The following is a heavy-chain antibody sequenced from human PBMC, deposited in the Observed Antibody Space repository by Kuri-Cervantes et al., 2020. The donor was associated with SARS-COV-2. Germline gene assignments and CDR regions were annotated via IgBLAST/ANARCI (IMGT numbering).Heavy chain of an antibody. CDR3: ARDPRDYDFWFDY. V-gene: IGHV3-7*01. CDR2: IKQDGSEK. D-gene: IGHD3-3*01. CDR1: GFTFSNYA. J-gene: IGHJ4*02. Sequence: GGSLRLSCAVSGFTFSNYAMSWVRQAPGKGLEWVANIKQDGSEKYYVDSVKGRFTISRDNAKNSLYLQMNSLRAEDTAVYYCARDPRDYDFWFDYWGQGTLVTVSS.